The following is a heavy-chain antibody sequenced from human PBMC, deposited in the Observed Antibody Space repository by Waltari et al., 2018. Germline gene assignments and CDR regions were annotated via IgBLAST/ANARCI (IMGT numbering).Heavy chain of an antibody. CDR2: IHHSGST. D-gene: IGHD4-17*01. V-gene: IGHV4-38-2*02. CDR3: ARDYGDYISSDAFDI. Sequence: QVQLQESGPGLVKPSETLSLTCTVSGSSISSGYYWGWIRQPPGKGLEWIAGIHHSGSTYYNRSLKSRVTVSVDTSKKEFSLKRSSVTAADTAVYYCARDYGDYISSDAFDIWGQGTMVTVSS. J-gene: IGHJ3*02. CDR1: GSSISSGYY.